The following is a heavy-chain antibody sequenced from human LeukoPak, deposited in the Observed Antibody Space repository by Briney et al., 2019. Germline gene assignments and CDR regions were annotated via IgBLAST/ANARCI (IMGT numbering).Heavy chain of an antibody. CDR3: AKAPLESSGWLNYYYYYGMDV. D-gene: IGHD6-19*01. V-gene: IGHV3-48*03. J-gene: IGHJ6*04. CDR1: GFTFSRYD. Sequence: GGSLRLSCAASGFTFSRYDMNWVRQAPGKGREWVSYISSSSSTTYYAASVKGRFTSSRNNAKNSLYLKMNSLRAEDTAVYYCAKAPLESSGWLNYYYYYGMDVWGKGTTVTVSS. CDR2: ISSSSSTT.